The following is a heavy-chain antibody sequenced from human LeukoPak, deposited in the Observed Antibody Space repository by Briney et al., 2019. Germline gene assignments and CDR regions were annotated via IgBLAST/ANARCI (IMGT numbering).Heavy chain of an antibody. D-gene: IGHD3-3*01. CDR2: ISYDGGNK. CDR3: AKDYYDFWSGGYYYYYGMDV. CDR1: GFTFSSYV. V-gene: IGHV3-30*18. Sequence: GGSLRLSCAASGFTFSSYVMHWVRQAPGKGLEWVAVISYDGGNKYYADSVKGRFTISRDNSKNTLYLQMNSLRSDDAAVYYCAKDYYDFWSGGYYYYYGMDVWGQGTTVTVSS. J-gene: IGHJ6*02.